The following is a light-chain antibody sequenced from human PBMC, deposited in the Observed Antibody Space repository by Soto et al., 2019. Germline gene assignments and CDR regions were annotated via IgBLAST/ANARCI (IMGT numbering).Light chain of an antibody. CDR1: SSFVGNYTY. CDR3: SSFTSSTTYV. CDR2: NVN. Sequence: QSVLTQSASVSGSPGQSITISCPGKSSFVGNYTYVSWYQQHPGEVPKLIIFNVNNRPSGVSNRFSGSKSGNTASLTISGLQAEDEADYYCSSFTSSTTYVFGTGTKVTVL. J-gene: IGLJ1*01. V-gene: IGLV2-14*01.